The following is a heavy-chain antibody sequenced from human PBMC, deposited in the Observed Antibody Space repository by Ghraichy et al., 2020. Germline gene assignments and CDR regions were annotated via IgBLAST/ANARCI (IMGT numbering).Heavy chain of an antibody. V-gene: IGHV1-46*01. CDR3: ARNRVSGSYESPPYDAFDI. CDR2: INPSGGST. Sequence: ASVKVSCKASGYTFTSYYMHWVRQAPGQGLEWMGIINPSGGSTSYAQKFQGRVTMTRDTSTSTVYMELSSLRSEDTAVYYCARNRVSGSYESPPYDAFDIWGQGTMVTVSS. D-gene: IGHD1-26*01. J-gene: IGHJ3*02. CDR1: GYTFTSYY.